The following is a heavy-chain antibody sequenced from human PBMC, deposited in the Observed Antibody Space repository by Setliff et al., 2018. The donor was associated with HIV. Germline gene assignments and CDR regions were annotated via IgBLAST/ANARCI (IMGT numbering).Heavy chain of an antibody. Sequence: ASVKVSCKASGYSFTDYYIHWVRQAPGQGLEWMGWINPKSDGTNYAQKFQGWITMTRDTSISTAYMELSRLRSDDTAVYYCARGMDCYDTSGYYQYYFDYWGQGTLVTVSS. D-gene: IGHD3-22*01. CDR3: ARGMDCYDTSGYYQYYFDY. CDR1: GYSFTDYY. CDR2: INPKSDGT. J-gene: IGHJ4*02. V-gene: IGHV1-2*04.